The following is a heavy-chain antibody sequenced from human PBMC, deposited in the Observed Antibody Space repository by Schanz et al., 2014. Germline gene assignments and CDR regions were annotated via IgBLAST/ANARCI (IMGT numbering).Heavy chain of an antibody. D-gene: IGHD3-3*01. CDR2: IKQDGSEK. J-gene: IGHJ5*02. Sequence: EVQLVESGGGLVQPGGSLRLSCAASGFIFSNSWMSWVRQAPGKGLEWVANIKQDGSEKYYVDSVKGRFTISRDNSKNAQYLQMNSLRVEDTAVYYCARQPGRITVSGVVSNWFDPWGQGTLVTVSS. CDR3: ARQPGRITVSGVVSNWFDP. V-gene: IGHV3-7*03. CDR1: GFIFSNSW.